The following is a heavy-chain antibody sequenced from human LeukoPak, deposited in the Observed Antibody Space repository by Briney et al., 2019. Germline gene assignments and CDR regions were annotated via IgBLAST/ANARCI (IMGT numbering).Heavy chain of an antibody. Sequence: SETLSLTCTVSGGSISSYYLSWIRQPPGKGLEWIGYIYYSGSTNYNPSLKSRVTISVDTSKNQFSLKLSSVTAADTAVYYCARDNGDDYGDYGYYYYYMDVWGKGTTVTVSS. CDR3: ARDNGDDYGDYGYYYYYMDV. J-gene: IGHJ6*03. V-gene: IGHV4-59*01. CDR2: IYYSGST. CDR1: GGSISSYY. D-gene: IGHD4-17*01.